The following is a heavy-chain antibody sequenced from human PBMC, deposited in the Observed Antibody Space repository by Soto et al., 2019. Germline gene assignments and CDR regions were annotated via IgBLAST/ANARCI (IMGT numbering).Heavy chain of an antibody. J-gene: IGHJ3*02. CDR3: XKDQGYDFWSGDHAFDI. D-gene: IGHD3-3*01. V-gene: IGHV3-23*01. CDR1: GFTFSSYA. Sequence: GGSLRLSCAASGFTFSSYAMSWVRQAPGKGLEWVSAISGSGGSTYYADSVKGRFTISRDNSKNTLYLQMNSLRAEDTAVYYCXKDQGYDFWSGDHAFDIWGQGTMVTVSS. CDR2: ISGSGGST.